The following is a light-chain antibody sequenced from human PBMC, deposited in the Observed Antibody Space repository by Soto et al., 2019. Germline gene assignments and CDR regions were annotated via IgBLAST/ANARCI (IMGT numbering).Light chain of an antibody. J-gene: IGKJ2*01. V-gene: IGKV3-15*01. CDR1: QSVSGK. CDR3: QQYDTWPRS. CDR2: GAS. Sequence: RVMTQSPATLSVSQGANAILSCRASQSVSGKLAWYQQKPGQAPRLLIYGASTRATGVPARFRGSGSGTAFTLTISSLQSEDPADYFCQQYDTWPRSFGPGTNLEIK.